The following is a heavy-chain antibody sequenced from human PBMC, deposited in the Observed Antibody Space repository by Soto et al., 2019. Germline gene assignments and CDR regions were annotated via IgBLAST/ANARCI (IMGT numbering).Heavy chain of an antibody. J-gene: IGHJ3*02. V-gene: IGHV1-69*14. CDR3: ARGHEYGGNSEAFDI. CDR2: ILPIFGTA. CDR1: GGTFSTSS. Sequence: QVLLVQSGAEMKKPGSSVKVSCKASGGTFSTSSINWVRQAPGQRPEWMGNILPIFGTADYAQKFQGRVTISADKSTNTAYMELRSLLSEDTAVYYCARGHEYGGNSEAFDIWGQGTVVTVSS. D-gene: IGHD4-17*01.